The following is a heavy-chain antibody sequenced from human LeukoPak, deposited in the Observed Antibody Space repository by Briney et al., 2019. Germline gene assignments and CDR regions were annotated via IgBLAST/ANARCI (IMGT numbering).Heavy chain of an antibody. V-gene: IGHV3-64*01. D-gene: IGHD3-22*01. CDR1: GFTFSNHA. CDR2: INSNGANT. J-gene: IGHJ4*02. CDR3: ARGEEFYDSSGYRRLDS. Sequence: PGGSLRLSCAASGFTFSNHAMHWVRQAPGKALEYVAVINSNGANTFHAKSLNDRFTISGDNSKNILYLQMGSLRAEDMAVYYCARGEEFYDSSGYRRLDSWGQGTLVVVSS.